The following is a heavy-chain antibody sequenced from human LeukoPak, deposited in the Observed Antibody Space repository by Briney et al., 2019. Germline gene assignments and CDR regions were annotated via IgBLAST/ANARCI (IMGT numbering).Heavy chain of an antibody. CDR2: INPNSGGT. D-gene: IGHD4-17*01. J-gene: IGHJ4*02. Sequence: ASVKVSCKASGYTFTGYYMHWVRQAPGQGLEWMGWINPNSGGTNYAQKFQGRVTMTRDTSISTAYMELSRLRSDDTAVYYCARDPSDYGGYTLDYWGQGTLVTVSS. CDR1: GYTFTGYY. CDR3: ARDPSDYGGYTLDY. V-gene: IGHV1-2*02.